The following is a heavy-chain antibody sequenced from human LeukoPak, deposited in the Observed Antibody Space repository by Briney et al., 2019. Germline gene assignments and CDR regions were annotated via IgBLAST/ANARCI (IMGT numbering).Heavy chain of an antibody. CDR2: ISVYNGNT. V-gene: IGHV1-18*04. J-gene: IGHJ4*02. CDR1: GYTFNSYG. D-gene: IGHD6-19*01. CDR3: ARVRARGQWLVQEDY. Sequence: ASVKVSCKASGYTFNSYGVTWVRQAPGQGLEWMGWISVYNGNTNYAQNLQGRVTMTTDTSTSTAYMELRSLRSDDTAVYYCARVRARGQWLVQEDYWGQGTLVTVSS.